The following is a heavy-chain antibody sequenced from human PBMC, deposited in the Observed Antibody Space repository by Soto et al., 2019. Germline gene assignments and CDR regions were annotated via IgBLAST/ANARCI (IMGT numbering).Heavy chain of an antibody. CDR1: GGSFSGYY. J-gene: IGHJ3*02. CDR3: ARAFQWRNNAVGI. V-gene: IGHV4-34*01. Sequence: SETLSLTCAVYGGSFSGYYWSWIRQPPGKGLEWIGEINHSGSTNYNPSLKSRVTISVDTSKNQFSLELSSVTAADTAVYYCARAFQWRNNAVGIWGQGTMVTVSS. CDR2: INHSGST. D-gene: IGHD6-19*01.